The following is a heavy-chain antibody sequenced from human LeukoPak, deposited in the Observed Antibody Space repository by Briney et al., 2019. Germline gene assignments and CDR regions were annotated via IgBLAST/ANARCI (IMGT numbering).Heavy chain of an antibody. CDR3: ARRGRSGSSPLRGPIDY. D-gene: IGHD1-26*01. CDR2: INHSGST. Sequence: PSETLSLTCTVSGGSISSSSYYWSWIRQPPGKGLEWIGEINHSGSTNYNPSLKSRVTISVDTSKNQFSLKLSSVTAADTAVYYCARRGRSGSSPLRGPIDYWGQGTLVTVSS. J-gene: IGHJ4*02. V-gene: IGHV4-39*07. CDR1: GGSISSSSYY.